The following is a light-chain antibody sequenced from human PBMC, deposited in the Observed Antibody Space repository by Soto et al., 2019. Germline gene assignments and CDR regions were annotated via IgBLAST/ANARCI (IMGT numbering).Light chain of an antibody. V-gene: IGKV3-15*01. CDR2: GAS. J-gene: IGKJ4*02. CDR1: QSVGSN. CDR3: QQYNNSPPDRT. Sequence: EIVMTQSPATLSVSPGERATLSCRASQSVGSNLAWYQQKPGQAPRLLIYGASTRATGIPARFSGSGSGTEFTLTISSLQSEDFAIYFCQQYNNSPPDRTFGEGTKVQTK.